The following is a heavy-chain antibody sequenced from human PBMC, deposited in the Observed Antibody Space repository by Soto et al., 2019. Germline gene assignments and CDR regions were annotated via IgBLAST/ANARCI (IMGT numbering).Heavy chain of an antibody. CDR3: AISAARGSFYYYYGMDV. CDR2: FDPEDGET. V-gene: IGHV1-24*01. CDR1: GYTLTELS. Sequence: ASVKVSCKVSGYTLTELSMHWVRHAPGKGLEWMGGFDPEDGETIYAQKFQGRVTMTEDTSTDTAYMELSSLRSEDTAVYYCAISAARGSFYYYYGMDVWGQGTTVTVSS. J-gene: IGHJ6*02. D-gene: IGHD2-2*01.